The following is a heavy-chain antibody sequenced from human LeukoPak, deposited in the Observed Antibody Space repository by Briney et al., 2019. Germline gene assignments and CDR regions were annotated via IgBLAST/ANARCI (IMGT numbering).Heavy chain of an antibody. CDR3: ARAKGLFDS. J-gene: IGHJ4*02. Sequence: TGGSLRLSCAASGFTFGSYWMSWVRQAPGKGLEWVANIKQDGSEKYYVDSVKGRFTISRDNAKNSLYLQMNSLRAEDTAVYYCARAKGLFDSWGQGTLVTVSS. CDR1: GFTFGSYW. V-gene: IGHV3-7*03. CDR2: IKQDGSEK.